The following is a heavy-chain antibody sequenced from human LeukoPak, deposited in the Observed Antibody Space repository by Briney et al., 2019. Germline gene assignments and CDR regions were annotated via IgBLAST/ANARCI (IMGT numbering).Heavy chain of an antibody. J-gene: IGHJ3*02. D-gene: IGHD5-24*01. V-gene: IGHV3-7*01. Sequence: PGGSLRLSCAASGFTFSSYWMSWVRQAPGKGLEWVANIKQDGSEKYYVDSVKGRFTISRDNAKNSLYLQMNSLRAEDTAVYYCARVGEMATKSAPNAFDIWGQGTMVTVSS. CDR3: ARVGEMATKSAPNAFDI. CDR1: GFTFSSYW. CDR2: IKQDGSEK.